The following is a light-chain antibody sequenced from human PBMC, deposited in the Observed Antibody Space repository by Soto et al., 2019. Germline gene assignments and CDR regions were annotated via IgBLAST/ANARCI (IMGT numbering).Light chain of an antibody. V-gene: IGKV4-1*01. CDR1: RSVLYKSNNKNH. CDR2: WAS. J-gene: IGKJ4*01. CDR3: QQYFDVPFT. Sequence: DIVMTQSPDSLAVSLGERATMNCKCSRSVLYKSNNKNHLAWYQQKPGQPPQLIIYWASTRESGVPARSSGSGSGTDFTLTISSLEAEDVAFYWCQQYFDVPFTFGGGTKVEI.